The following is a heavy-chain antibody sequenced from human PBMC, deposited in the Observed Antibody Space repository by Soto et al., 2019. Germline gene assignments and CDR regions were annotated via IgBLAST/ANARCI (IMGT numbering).Heavy chain of an antibody. CDR2: IKQDGSEK. J-gene: IGHJ3*01. V-gene: IGHV3-7*04. CDR3: ARDVRL. CDR1: GFLFSSNW. Sequence: EVRLVESGGGLVQPGGSLRLSCVGSGFLFSSNWMSWVRQAPGKGLEWVANIKQDGSEKTYVDSVKGRFTISRDNANNSVYLQMNSLGVEDTAVYYCARDVRLGAQGTMVPVSP. D-gene: IGHD6-6*01.